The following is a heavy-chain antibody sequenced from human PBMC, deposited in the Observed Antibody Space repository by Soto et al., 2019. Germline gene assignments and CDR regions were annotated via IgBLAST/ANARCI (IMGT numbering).Heavy chain of an antibody. CDR1: GYTFTSYD. CDR3: ARTAFKDIVLMVYGGWFDP. Sequence: ASVKVSCKASGYTFTSYDINWVRQATGQGLEWMGWMNPNSGNTGYAQKFQGRVTMTRNTSISTAYMELSSLRSEDTAVYYCARTAFKDIVLMVYGGWFDPWGQGTLVTVSS. J-gene: IGHJ5*02. CDR2: MNPNSGNT. V-gene: IGHV1-8*01. D-gene: IGHD2-8*01.